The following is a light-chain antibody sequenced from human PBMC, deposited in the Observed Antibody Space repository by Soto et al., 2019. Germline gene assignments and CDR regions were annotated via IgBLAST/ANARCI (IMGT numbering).Light chain of an antibody. Sequence: QSVLTQPRSVSGSPGQSVTISCTGTSDDVGGYNYVSWYQQHLGKAPKLMIYDVIKRPSGVPDRFSGSKSGNTASLTISGLQAEDEADYYCCSYAGAYTVIFGGGTKVTVL. J-gene: IGLJ2*01. V-gene: IGLV2-11*01. CDR3: CSYAGAYTVI. CDR2: DVI. CDR1: SDDVGGYNY.